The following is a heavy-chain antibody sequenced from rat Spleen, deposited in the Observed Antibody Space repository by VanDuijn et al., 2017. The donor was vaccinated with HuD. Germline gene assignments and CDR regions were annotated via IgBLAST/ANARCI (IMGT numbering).Heavy chain of an antibody. Sequence: EVQLVESGGGLVQPGRSLKLSCAASGFTFSDYNMAWVRQAPKNGLEWVASTSYEGSSTYYGDSVKGRFTISRDNAKSSLYLQMDSLRSEDTATYYCGRTSLQWFRMDAWGQGTSLTVSS. CDR3: GRTSLQWFRMDA. CDR1: GFTFSDYN. V-gene: IGHV5-22*01. J-gene: IGHJ4*01. D-gene: IGHD1-1*01. CDR2: TSYEGSST.